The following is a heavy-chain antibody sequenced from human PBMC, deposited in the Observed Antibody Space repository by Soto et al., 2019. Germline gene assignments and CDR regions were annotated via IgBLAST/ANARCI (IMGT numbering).Heavy chain of an antibody. Sequence: EVQLVESGGGLVKPGGSLRLSCAASGFTFSNAWMNWVRQAPGKGLEWVGRIKSKTDGGTTDYAAPVKGRFTISRDDSKNTLNLQMNSLKTEDTAVYYCTTDSYDSSDGDYWGQGTLVTVSS. CDR1: GFTFSNAW. CDR3: TTDSYDSSDGDY. J-gene: IGHJ4*02. CDR2: IKSKTDGGTT. D-gene: IGHD3-22*01. V-gene: IGHV3-15*07.